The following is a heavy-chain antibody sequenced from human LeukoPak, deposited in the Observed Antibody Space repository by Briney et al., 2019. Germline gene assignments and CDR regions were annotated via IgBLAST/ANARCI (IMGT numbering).Heavy chain of an antibody. Sequence: HPGRSLRLSCAASGFTFSSYGMHWVRQAPGKGLEWVAVISYDGSNKYYADSVKGRFTISRDNSKNTLYLQMNSLRAEDTAVYYCAKDPVKLSMTTKYYFDYWGQGTLVTVSS. V-gene: IGHV3-30*18. CDR1: GFTFSSYG. J-gene: IGHJ4*02. CDR3: AKDPVKLSMTTKYYFDY. CDR2: ISYDGSNK. D-gene: IGHD4-11*01.